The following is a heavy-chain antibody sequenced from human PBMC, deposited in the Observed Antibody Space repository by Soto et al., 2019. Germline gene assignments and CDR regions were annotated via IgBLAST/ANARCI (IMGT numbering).Heavy chain of an antibody. CDR1: GGPFSSYA. D-gene: IGHD3-22*01. V-gene: IGHV1-69*13. J-gene: IGHJ4*02. CDR3: ARITYYYDSTDY. CDR2: IIPIFGTA. Sequence: ASVKVSCKASGGPFSSYAISWVRQAPGQGLEWMGGIIPIFGTANYAQKFQGRVTITADESTSTAYMELSSLRSEDTAVYYCARITYYYDSTDYWGQGTLVTVSS.